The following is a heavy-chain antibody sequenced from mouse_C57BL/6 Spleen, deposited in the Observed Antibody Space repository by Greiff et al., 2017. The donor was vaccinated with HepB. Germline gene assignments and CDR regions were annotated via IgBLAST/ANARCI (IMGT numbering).Heavy chain of an antibody. Sequence: QVQLQQPGAELVKPGASVKLSCTASGYTFTSYWMHWVKQRPGRGLEWIGRIDPDSGGTKYNEKFKSKATLTVDKPSSTAYMQLSSLTSEDSAVYDCASGQRRGMDYWGQGTSVTVSS. D-gene: IGHD3-2*02. CDR3: ASGQRRGMDY. CDR1: GYTFTSYW. V-gene: IGHV1-72*01. J-gene: IGHJ4*01. CDR2: IDPDSGGT.